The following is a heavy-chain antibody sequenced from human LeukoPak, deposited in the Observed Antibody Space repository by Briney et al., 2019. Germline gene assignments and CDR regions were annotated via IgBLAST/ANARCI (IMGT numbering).Heavy chain of an antibody. V-gene: IGHV3-15*01. CDR3: TTDLSRGY. J-gene: IGHJ4*02. D-gene: IGHD3-10*01. Sequence: GGSLRLSCAASGFTFSNAWMSWVRQAPGKGLEWVGRIKIKTDGGTTDYAAPVKGRFTISRDDSKNTLYLQMNSLKTEDTAVYYCTTDLSRGYWGQGTLVTVSS. CDR2: IKIKTDGGTT. CDR1: GFTFSNAW.